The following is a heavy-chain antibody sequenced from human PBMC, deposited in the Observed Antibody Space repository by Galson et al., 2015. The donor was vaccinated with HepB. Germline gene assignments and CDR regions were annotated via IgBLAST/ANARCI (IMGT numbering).Heavy chain of an antibody. CDR1: GFTFSNYA. CDR3: ARVEAAAGPNYYYYGMDV. Sequence: SLRLSCAASGFTFSNYAMTWVRQAPGKGLEWVSGISGSGVNTYYADSVKGRFTISRDNSKNTLYLQMNSLRAEDTAVYYCARVEAAAGPNYYYYGMDVWGQGTTVTVSS. J-gene: IGHJ6*02. CDR2: ISGSGVNT. V-gene: IGHV3-23*01. D-gene: IGHD6-13*01.